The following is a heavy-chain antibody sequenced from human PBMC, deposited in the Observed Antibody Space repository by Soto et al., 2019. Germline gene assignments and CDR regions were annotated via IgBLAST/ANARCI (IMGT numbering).Heavy chain of an antibody. D-gene: IGHD2-2*01. CDR1: GYDFTAYD. Sequence: SVKVSCKASGYDFTAYDINWVRQASGQGLEWMGWMNPINGATGSARRFQGRVSMTRNTATGTAYLELTSLRSDDSAVYYCGGGPSPRAPASGTPYYYAMDVWGQGTSVTVFS. J-gene: IGHJ6*02. CDR3: GGGPSPRAPASGTPYYYAMDV. V-gene: IGHV1-8*02. CDR2: MNPINGAT.